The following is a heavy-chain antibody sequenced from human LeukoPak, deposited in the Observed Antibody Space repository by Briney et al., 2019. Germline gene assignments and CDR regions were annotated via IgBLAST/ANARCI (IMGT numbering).Heavy chain of an antibody. CDR3: ARGAGSLDY. Sequence: SETLSLTCTVSGGSFSGYYWSWIRQPPGKGLEWIGEINHSGSTNYNPSLKSRVTISVDTSKNQFSLKLSSVTAADTAVYYCARGAGSLDYWGQGTLVTVSS. V-gene: IGHV4-34*01. CDR2: INHSGST. J-gene: IGHJ4*02. CDR1: GGSFSGYY.